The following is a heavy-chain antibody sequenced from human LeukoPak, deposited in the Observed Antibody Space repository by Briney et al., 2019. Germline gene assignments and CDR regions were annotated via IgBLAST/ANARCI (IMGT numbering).Heavy chain of an antibody. CDR3: ARLGVYYYGSGRPFDY. J-gene: IGHJ4*02. CDR1: GYTFTSYW. V-gene: IGHV5-51*01. CDR2: IYPGDSDT. Sequence: GESLKISCKGSGYTFTSYWIGWVRQMPGKGLEWMGIIYPGDSDTRYSPSFRGQVTISADKSISTAYLQWSSLKASDTAMYYCARLGVYYYGSGRPFDYWGQGTLVTVSS. D-gene: IGHD3-10*01.